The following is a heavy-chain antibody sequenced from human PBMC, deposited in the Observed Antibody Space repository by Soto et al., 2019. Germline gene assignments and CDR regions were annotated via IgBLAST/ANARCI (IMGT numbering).Heavy chain of an antibody. CDR1: GFSFSSYG. CDR3: AKHRYVSGTFVNGMDV. J-gene: IGHJ6*02. V-gene: IGHV3-23*01. D-gene: IGHD3-10*01. Sequence: EVQLLESGGDLVQPGGSLRLSCEASGFSFSSYGMTWVRQAPWKGLEWVSVISGRGDGTYYADSVKGRFTISRDNFNNTLYLQMSGLRGEDTAVYYCAKHRYVSGTFVNGMDVWGRGTTVTVSS. CDR2: ISGRGDGT.